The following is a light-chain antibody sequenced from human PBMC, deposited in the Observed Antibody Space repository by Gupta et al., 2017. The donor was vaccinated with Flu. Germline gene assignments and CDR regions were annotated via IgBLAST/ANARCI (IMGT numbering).Light chain of an antibody. V-gene: IGLV3-19*01. CDR1: SLKSYY. CDR2: DGN. CDR3: CSRDSSDTHVV. Sequence: SSDLTQDPAVSVALGQTVRITCQGDSLKSYYASWYQQRPGQAPVLAIYDGNSRPSGIPDRFSGSRSGTTASLTITGALAEDEADYYCCSRDSSDTHVVSGGGTKLTVL. J-gene: IGLJ3*02.